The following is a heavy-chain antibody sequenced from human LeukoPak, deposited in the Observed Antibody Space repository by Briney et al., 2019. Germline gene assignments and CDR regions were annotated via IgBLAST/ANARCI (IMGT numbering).Heavy chain of an antibody. CDR1: GFSLTNYW. V-gene: IGHV3-74*01. J-gene: IGHJ4*02. CDR3: ARKNFDTNGYFDLDY. CDR2: INSDQSNI. Sequence: GGSLRLSCVASGFSLTNYWMHWVRQAPRQGLVWVSRINSDQSNINYADSVKGRFTVSRDNAKNTLYLQMNSLRAEDTAIYYCARKNFDTNGYFDLDYWGQGTLVTVSS. D-gene: IGHD3-22*01.